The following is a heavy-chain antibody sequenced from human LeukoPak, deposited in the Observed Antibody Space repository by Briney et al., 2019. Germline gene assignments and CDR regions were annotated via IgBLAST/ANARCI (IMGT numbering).Heavy chain of an antibody. CDR3: ARNKAQQLVRQGYYFDY. Sequence: ASVKVSCKASGYTFTSYGISWVRQAPGQGLEWMGWISAYNGNTNYAQKLQGRVTMTTDTSTSTTYMELRSLRSDDTAVYYCARNKAQQLVRQGYYFDYWGQGTLVTASS. J-gene: IGHJ4*02. V-gene: IGHV1-18*01. CDR2: ISAYNGNT. CDR1: GYTFTSYG. D-gene: IGHD6-13*01.